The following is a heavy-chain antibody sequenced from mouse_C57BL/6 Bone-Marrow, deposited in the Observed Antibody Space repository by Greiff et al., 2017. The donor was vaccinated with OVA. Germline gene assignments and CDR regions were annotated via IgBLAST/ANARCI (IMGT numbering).Heavy chain of an antibody. CDR3: AMADDYFWFDY. CDR1: GYTFTTYP. V-gene: IGHV1-47*01. J-gene: IGHJ2*01. CDR2: FHTYTDDT. D-gene: IGHD2-4*01. Sequence: QVQLQQSGAELVKPGASVKMSCKASGYTFTTYPIEWLKQNHGKSLEWIGNFHTYTDDTKYNEKFKGKTTLTVEKSTSTVYLEFSRLTSDDSAVYYCAMADDYFWFDYWGQGTTLTVSS.